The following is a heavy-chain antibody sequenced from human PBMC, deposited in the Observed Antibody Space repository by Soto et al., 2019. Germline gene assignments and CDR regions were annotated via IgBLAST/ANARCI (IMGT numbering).Heavy chain of an antibody. CDR2: ISDDGSRA. D-gene: IGHD3-10*01. CDR1: GFTFSMYW. Sequence: EVQLVESGGDLVQPGGSLRLSCTASGFTFSMYWMHWVRQVPGKGPEWVSRISDDGSRADYADSVKGRFTISRDNAKNTLYLEMHVLRAGDTAVYYCTRGPRASSVGTGAFWGQGTPVTVSS. V-gene: IGHV3-74*01. CDR3: TRGPRASSVGTGAF. J-gene: IGHJ4*02.